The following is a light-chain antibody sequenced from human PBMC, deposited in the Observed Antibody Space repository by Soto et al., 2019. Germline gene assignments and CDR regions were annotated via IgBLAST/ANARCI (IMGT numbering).Light chain of an antibody. V-gene: IGKV3-20*01. J-gene: IGKJ3*01. CDR2: GAS. CDR3: QQYGSSPRFT. Sequence: LLTQSPGTLSLSPGERATLSCRSSQSVRSSSLAWYQQKPGQAPRLLIYGASNRATGIPDTFSGSGSGTGFTLTISSLEPEDFAVYYCQQYGSSPRFTFGPGTKVDF. CDR1: QSVRSSS.